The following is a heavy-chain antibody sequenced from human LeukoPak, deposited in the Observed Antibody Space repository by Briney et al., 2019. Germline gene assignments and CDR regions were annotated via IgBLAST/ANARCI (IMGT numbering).Heavy chain of an antibody. CDR2: IRYDGSNK. CDR1: GFTFSSYG. J-gene: IGHJ6*03. Sequence: PGGSLRLSCAASGFTFSSYGMYWVRQAPGKGLEWVAFIRYDGSNKYYADSVKGRITISRDNSKNTLYVQMNSLRVEDTAVYYCAKGGFVDIVAPITGEVDYHYYYMDVWGKGTTVTISS. V-gene: IGHV3-30*02. D-gene: IGHD5-12*01. CDR3: AKGGFVDIVAPITGEVDYHYYYMDV.